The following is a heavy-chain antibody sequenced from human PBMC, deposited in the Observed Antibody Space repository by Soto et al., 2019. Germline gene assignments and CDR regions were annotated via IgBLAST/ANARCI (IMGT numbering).Heavy chain of an antibody. CDR2: FFIGGNT. J-gene: IGHJ4*02. V-gene: IGHV4-39*01. CDR3: ARHETLHGDYAY. Sequence: SETLSLTCTVSGGSITGGSISSTTYYWGWMRQPPGKGLEWIASFFIGGNTYYNPSLKSRVTTSVDTSKNQFSLRLSSVTAADTAVYYCARHETLHGDYAYSGQGTLVTVSS. D-gene: IGHD4-17*01. CDR1: GGSITGGSISSTTYY.